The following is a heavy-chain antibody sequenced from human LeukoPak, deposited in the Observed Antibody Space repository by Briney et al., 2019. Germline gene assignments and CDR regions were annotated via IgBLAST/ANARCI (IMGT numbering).Heavy chain of an antibody. CDR2: IIPIFDTA. Sequence: SVKVSCTASGGTFSSYAISWVRQAPGQGLEWMGGIIPIFDTASYAQKFQGRVTITADESTSTAYMELSSLRSEDTAVYYCASQLLRDREYFQHWGQGTLVTVSS. J-gene: IGHJ1*01. D-gene: IGHD2-2*01. CDR1: GGTFSSYA. V-gene: IGHV1-69*13. CDR3: ASQLLRDREYFQH.